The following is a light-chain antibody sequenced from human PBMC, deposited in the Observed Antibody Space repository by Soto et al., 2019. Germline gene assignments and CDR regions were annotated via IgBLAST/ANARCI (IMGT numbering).Light chain of an antibody. CDR3: QHYGDSPRYT. V-gene: IGKV3-20*01. Sequence: EIVLTQSPGTLSLSPGERATLSCRASQSVSSTYLGWYQQKPGQAPRLLIYGASSRATGIPDRFSGSGSGTDFTLTISRLEPEDFAVYYCQHYGDSPRYTFGQGTKLEIK. J-gene: IGKJ2*01. CDR1: QSVSSTY. CDR2: GAS.